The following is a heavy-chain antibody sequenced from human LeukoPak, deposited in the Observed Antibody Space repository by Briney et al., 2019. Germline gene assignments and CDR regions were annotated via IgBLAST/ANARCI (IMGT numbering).Heavy chain of an antibody. V-gene: IGHV3-23*01. CDR3: AKVGATHHADWFDP. CDR1: GFTFNNYA. J-gene: IGHJ5*02. Sequence: GGSLRLSCAASGFTFNNYAMSWVRQAPGKGLEWVSTISGSDDNTYYADSVKGRFTISRDISKNTLYLQMNSLRAEDTAVYYCAKVGATHHADWFDPWGQGTLVTVSS. D-gene: IGHD1-26*01. CDR2: ISGSDDNT.